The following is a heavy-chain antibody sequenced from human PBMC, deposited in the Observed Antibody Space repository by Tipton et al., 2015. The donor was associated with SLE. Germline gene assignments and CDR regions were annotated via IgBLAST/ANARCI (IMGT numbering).Heavy chain of an antibody. J-gene: IGHJ3*02. CDR3: ANLDIVVVPAAINI. Sequence: LSLTCAASGFTFSSYAMSWVRQAPGKGLEWVSAISGSGGSTYYADSVKGRFTISRDNSKNTLYLQMNSLRAEDTAVYYCANLDIVVVPAAINIWGQGTMVTVSS. CDR2: ISGSGGST. V-gene: IGHV3-23*01. D-gene: IGHD2-2*03. CDR1: GFTFSSYA.